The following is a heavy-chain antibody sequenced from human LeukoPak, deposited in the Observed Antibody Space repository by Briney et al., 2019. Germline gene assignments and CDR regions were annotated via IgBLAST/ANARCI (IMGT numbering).Heavy chain of an antibody. CDR2: INHSGST. CDR1: GGSFSDYD. V-gene: IGHV4-34*01. Sequence: SETLSLTCAVYGGSFSDYDWNWIRQPPGKGLEWIGEINHSGSTTYNPSLKSRVSLSVDTSKNQFSLKVTSVTAADTAVYYCTRGITKTDPIVVVPAAIRVAQAFDSWGQGTLVTGSS. CDR3: TRGITKTDPIVVVPAAIRVAQAFDS. J-gene: IGHJ4*02. D-gene: IGHD2-2*01.